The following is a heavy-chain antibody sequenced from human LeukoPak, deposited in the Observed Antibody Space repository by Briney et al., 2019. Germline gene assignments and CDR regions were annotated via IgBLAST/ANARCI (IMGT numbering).Heavy chain of an antibody. V-gene: IGHV4-59*12. CDR3: ATLPHPKNCSGGSCYSPPDY. Sequence: SETLSLTCTVSGGSISSYYWSWIRQPPGKGLEWIGYIYYSGSTNYNPSLKSRVTISVDTSKNQFSLKLSSVTAADTAVYYCATLPHPKNCSGGSCYSPPDYWGQGTLVTVSS. CDR1: GGSISSYY. D-gene: IGHD2-15*01. CDR2: IYYSGST. J-gene: IGHJ4*02.